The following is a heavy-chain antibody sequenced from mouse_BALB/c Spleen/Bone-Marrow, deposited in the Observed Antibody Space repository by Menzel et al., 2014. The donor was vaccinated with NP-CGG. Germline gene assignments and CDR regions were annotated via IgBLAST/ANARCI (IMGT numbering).Heavy chain of an antibody. CDR3: ARELGAWFAY. Sequence: VKLVESGPGLVAPSQSLSITCTVSGFSLTSYGVHWVRRLPGKGLEWLGIIWAGGNTNYNSALMSRLSIIKDNSKSQVFLKMNSLQTDDTAMYYCARELGAWFAYWGQGTLVTVSA. CDR1: GFSLTSYG. CDR2: IWAGGNT. D-gene: IGHD4-1*01. V-gene: IGHV2-9*02. J-gene: IGHJ3*01.